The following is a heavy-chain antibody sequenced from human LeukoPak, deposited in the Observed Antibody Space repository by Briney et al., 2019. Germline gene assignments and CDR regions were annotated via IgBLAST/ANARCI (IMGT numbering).Heavy chain of an antibody. CDR3: AKEYYVLLVYALGGSFDY. J-gene: IGHJ4*02. Sequence: GGSLRLSCAASGFTFSSYAMSWVRQAPGKGLKWVSTLSGNGRSPYYGDSVKGRFTISRDNSKNTLSLQMNSLRDEDTAVYYCAKEYYVLLVYALGGSFDYWGRGTLVTVSS. CDR2: LSGNGRSP. CDR1: GFTFSSYA. D-gene: IGHD2-8*02. V-gene: IGHV3-23*01.